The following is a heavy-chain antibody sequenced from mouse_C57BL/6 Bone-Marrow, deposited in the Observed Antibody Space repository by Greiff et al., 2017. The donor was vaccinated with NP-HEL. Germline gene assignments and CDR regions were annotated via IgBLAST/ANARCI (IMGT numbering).Heavy chain of an antibody. CDR1: GYTFTSYW. CDR2: IHPNSGST. J-gene: IGHJ1*03. D-gene: IGHD2-4*01. Sequence: QVQLQQPGAELVKPGASVKVSCKASGYTFTSYWMHWVKQRPGQGLEWIGMIHPNSGSTNYNEKFKSKATLTVDKSSSTAYMQLSSLTSEDSAVYYCAIYYDYDENWYFDVWGTGTTVTVSS. V-gene: IGHV1-64*01. CDR3: AIYYDYDENWYFDV.